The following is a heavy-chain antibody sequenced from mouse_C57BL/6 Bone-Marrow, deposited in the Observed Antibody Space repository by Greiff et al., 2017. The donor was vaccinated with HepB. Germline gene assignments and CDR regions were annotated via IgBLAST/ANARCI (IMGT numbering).Heavy chain of an antibody. Sequence: QVQLQQPGAELVKPGASVKMSCKASGYTFTSYWITWVKQRPGQGLEWIGDIYPGSGSTNYNEKFKSKATLTVDTSSSTAYMQLSSLTSEDSAVYYCAIHYCGSSPFAYGGQGTRVTVSA. CDR3: AIHYCGSSPFAY. V-gene: IGHV1-55*01. J-gene: IGHJ3*01. CDR2: IYPGSGST. D-gene: IGHD1-1*01. CDR1: GYTFTSYW.